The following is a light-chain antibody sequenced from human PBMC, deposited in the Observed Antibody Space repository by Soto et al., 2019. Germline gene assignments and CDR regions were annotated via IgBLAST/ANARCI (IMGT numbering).Light chain of an antibody. Sequence: DIQMTQSPSSLSASVGDRVTITGRSSQSISNFLNWYQQKPGKAPNVLIYAASSLQSGVQSRFSGSGSGTDLTLTIRSLQLEDLATYSCQQSYHTTGTFCQGNTVEFQ. CDR1: QSISNF. V-gene: IGKV1-39*01. CDR2: AAS. J-gene: IGKJ1*01. CDR3: QQSYHTTGT.